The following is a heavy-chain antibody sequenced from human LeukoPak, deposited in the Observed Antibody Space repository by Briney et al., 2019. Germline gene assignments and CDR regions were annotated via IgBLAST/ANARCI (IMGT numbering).Heavy chain of an antibody. CDR3: ATASWREGHGGAFDI. D-gene: IGHD6-13*01. CDR1: GYKFTNYG. V-gene: IGHV1-18*01. CDR2: ISPYNGNT. J-gene: IGHJ3*02. Sequence: ASVKVSCKASGYKFTNYGISWVRQAPGQGLEWMGWISPYNGNTIYAQKLQGRVTMTTDTSTSTAYMELSSLRSEDTAVYYCATASWREGHGGAFDIWGQGTMVTVSS.